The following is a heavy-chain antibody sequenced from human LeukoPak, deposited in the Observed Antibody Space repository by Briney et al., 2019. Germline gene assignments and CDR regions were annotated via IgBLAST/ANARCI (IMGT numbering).Heavy chain of an antibody. Sequence: GGSLRLSCAASGFTFDDYAMHWVRQAPGKGLEWVSGISWNSGSIGYADSVKGRFTISRDNAKNSLYLQMNSLRAEDTAVYYCAREAGGSSHWGQGTLVTVSS. J-gene: IGHJ4*02. V-gene: IGHV3-9*01. CDR1: GFTFDDYA. D-gene: IGHD2-2*01. CDR2: ISWNSGSI. CDR3: AREAGGSSH.